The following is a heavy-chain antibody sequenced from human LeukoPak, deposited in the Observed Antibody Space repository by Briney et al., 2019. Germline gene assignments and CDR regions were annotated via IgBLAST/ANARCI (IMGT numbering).Heavy chain of an antibody. CDR2: MNPNSGNT. Sequence: ASVKVSCKASGYTFTSYDINWVRQATGQGLEWMGWMNPNSGNTGYAQKFQGRVTITRNTSISTAYMQLSSLRSEDTAVYYCARVYCGGDCYVDDAFDIWGQGTMVTVSS. CDR3: ARVYCGGDCYVDDAFDI. V-gene: IGHV1-8*03. CDR1: GYTFTSYD. D-gene: IGHD2-21*01. J-gene: IGHJ3*02.